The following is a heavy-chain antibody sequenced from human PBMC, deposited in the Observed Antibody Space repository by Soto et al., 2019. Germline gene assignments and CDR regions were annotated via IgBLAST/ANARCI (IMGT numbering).Heavy chain of an antibody. Sequence: PSETLSLTCTVSGGTISSWYWSWIRQPPGKGLEWIGYIYYSGSTNCNPSLKSRVTISVDTSKNQFSLKLSSVTAADTAVYYCAKDVYDSIDYWGQGTLVTVSS. V-gene: IGHV4-59*12. D-gene: IGHD3-22*01. CDR3: AKDVYDSIDY. CDR1: GGTISSWY. CDR2: IYYSGST. J-gene: IGHJ4*02.